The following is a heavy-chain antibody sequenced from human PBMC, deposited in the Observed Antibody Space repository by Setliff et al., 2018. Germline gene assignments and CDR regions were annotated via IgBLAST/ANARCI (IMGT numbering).Heavy chain of an antibody. CDR2: FDPEDGET. J-gene: IGHJ4*02. Sequence: ASVKVSCKVSGYTLTELSMHWVRQAPGKGLEWMGGFDPEDGETIYAQKFQGWVTMTRDTSISTAYMELSRLRSDDTAVYYCARSGWLREYYFDYWGQGTLVTVSS. CDR1: GYTLTELS. V-gene: IGHV1-24*01. D-gene: IGHD5-12*01. CDR3: ARSGWLREYYFDY.